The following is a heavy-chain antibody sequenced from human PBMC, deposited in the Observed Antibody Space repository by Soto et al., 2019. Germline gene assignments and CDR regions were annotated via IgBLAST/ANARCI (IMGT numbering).Heavy chain of an antibody. CDR3: ARAARLAVAGTGHYWFDP. V-gene: IGHV4-30-4*01. CDR1: GGSISSGYYY. CDR2: IYYSGNT. D-gene: IGHD6-19*01. J-gene: IGHJ5*02. Sequence: SETLSLTCSVSGGSISSGYYYWSWIRQPPGKGLEWIGNIYYSGNTYYNPSLKSRLIISIDTSKNQFSLKVGSVTAADTAVYYCARAARLAVAGTGHYWFDPWGQGTLVTVSS.